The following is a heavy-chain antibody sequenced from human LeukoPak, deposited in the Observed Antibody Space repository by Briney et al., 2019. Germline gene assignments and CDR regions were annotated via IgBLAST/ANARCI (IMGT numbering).Heavy chain of an antibody. CDR3: ARQGTDILTGYYNNWFDP. CDR1: GGSISSSSYY. V-gene: IGHV4-39*01. D-gene: IGHD3-9*01. CDR2: IYYSGST. Sequence: SETLSLTCTVSGGSISSSSYYWGWIRQPPGKALEWIGSIYYSGSTYYNPSLKSRVTISVDTSKNQFSLKLSSVTAADTAVYYCARQGTDILTGYYNNWFDPWGQGTLVTVSS. J-gene: IGHJ5*02.